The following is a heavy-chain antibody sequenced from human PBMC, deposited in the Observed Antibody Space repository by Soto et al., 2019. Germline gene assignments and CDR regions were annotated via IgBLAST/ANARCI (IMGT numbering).Heavy chain of an antibody. CDR1: GYTFTSYY. CDR2: INPSGGST. V-gene: IGHV1-46*01. Sequence: QVQLVQSGAEVKKPGASVKVSCKASGYTFTSYYMHWVRQAPGQGLEWMGIINPSGGSTSYAQKCQGRVTMTRDTSTSTVYMELSSLRSEDTAVYYGARDEGIAARPFDYWGQGTLVTVSS. J-gene: IGHJ4*02. CDR3: ARDEGIAARPFDY. D-gene: IGHD6-6*01.